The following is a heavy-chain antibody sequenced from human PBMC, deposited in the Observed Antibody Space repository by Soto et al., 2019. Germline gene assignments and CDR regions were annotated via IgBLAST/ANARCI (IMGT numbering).Heavy chain of an antibody. Sequence: QVQLVESGGGVVQPGRSLRLSCAASGFTFSSYGMHWVRQAPGKGLEWVAVISYDGSNKYYADSVKGRFTISRDNSKHTLDPQMNSLRAEDTAVYYCAKDLGEIAAADTYFDLWGRGTLVTVSS. CDR3: AKDLGEIAAADTYFDL. V-gene: IGHV3-30*18. CDR1: GFTFSSYG. D-gene: IGHD6-13*01. J-gene: IGHJ2*01. CDR2: ISYDGSNK.